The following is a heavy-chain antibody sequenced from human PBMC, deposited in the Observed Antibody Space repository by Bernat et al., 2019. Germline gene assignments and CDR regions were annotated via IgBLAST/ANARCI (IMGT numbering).Heavy chain of an antibody. CDR1: GYTFIDYW. D-gene: IGHD2-21*02. J-gene: IGHJ4*02. V-gene: IGHV5-51*01. CDR2: MYPGNSDT. CDR3: TRALNGDFYFDY. Sequence: EVQLVQSGAEVKTPGESLQISCKGSGYTFIDYWIGWVRLMPGRGLEWMGIMYPGNSDTKYSPSFQGLVTLSADNSITTAYLKWSSLKASDTAMYYCTRALNGDFYFDYWGQGTPVTVSS.